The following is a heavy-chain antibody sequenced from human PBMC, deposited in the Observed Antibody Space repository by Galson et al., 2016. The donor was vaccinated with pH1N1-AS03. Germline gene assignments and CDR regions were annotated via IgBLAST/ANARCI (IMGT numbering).Heavy chain of an antibody. CDR3: ARRVSLTGREFDS. J-gene: IGHJ5*01. D-gene: IGHD3-9*01. CDR1: AYIFGNYW. CDR2: MYPANSDI. V-gene: IGHV5-51*01. Sequence: QSGAEVKKPGESLKISCRASAYIFGNYWFAWVRQMPGKGLEWMGIMYPANSDIRYSPSFQGQVTISAGTSINTVFLEWNSLRASDTAIYYCARRVSLTGREFDSWGRGTQVTVSS.